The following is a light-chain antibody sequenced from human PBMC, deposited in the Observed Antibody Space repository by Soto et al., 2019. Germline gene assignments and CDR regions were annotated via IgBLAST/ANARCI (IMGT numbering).Light chain of an antibody. V-gene: IGLV2-8*01. CDR1: ISDVGAYNY. CDR3: CSYAGSYTWV. Sequence: QSALTQPPSASGSPGQSVTISCTGTISDVGAYNYVSWYQRHPGKAPKLLIYEVSKRPSGVPDRFSGSKSANTASLTVSGLQADDEADYYCCSYAGSYTWVFGGGTKVTVL. J-gene: IGLJ3*02. CDR2: EVS.